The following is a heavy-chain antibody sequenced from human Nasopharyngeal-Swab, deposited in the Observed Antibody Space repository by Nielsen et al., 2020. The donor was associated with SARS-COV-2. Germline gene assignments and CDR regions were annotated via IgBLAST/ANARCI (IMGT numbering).Heavy chain of an antibody. V-gene: IGHV3-33*01. J-gene: IGHJ4*02. CDR3: VRIQRGYSYGSDDY. D-gene: IGHD5-18*01. CDR1: GFTFSSYG. Sequence: GGSLRLSCAASGFTFSSYGMHWVRQAPGKGLEWVAVIWYDGSNKYYADSVKGRFTISRDNSKNTLYLQMNSLRAEDTAVYYCVRIQRGYSYGSDDYWGQGTLVTVSS. CDR2: IWYDGSNK.